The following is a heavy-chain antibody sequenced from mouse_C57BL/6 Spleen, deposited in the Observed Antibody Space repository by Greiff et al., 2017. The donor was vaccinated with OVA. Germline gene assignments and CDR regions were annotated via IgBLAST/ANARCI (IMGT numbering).Heavy chain of an antibody. CDR2: INPNNGGT. D-gene: IGHD3-2*02. CDR1: GYTFTDYN. V-gene: IGHV1-22*01. J-gene: IGHJ2*01. Sequence: VQLQQSGPELVKPGASVKMSCKASGYTFTDYNMHWVKQSHGKSLEWIGYINPNNGGTSYNQKFKGKATLTVNKSSSTAYMELRSLTSEDSAVYYCARGRQLRLHFDYWGQGTTLTVSS. CDR3: ARGRQLRLHFDY.